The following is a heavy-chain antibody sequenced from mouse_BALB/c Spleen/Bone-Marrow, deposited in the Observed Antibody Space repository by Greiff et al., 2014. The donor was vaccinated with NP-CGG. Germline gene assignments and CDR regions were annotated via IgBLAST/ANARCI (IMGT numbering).Heavy chain of an antibody. V-gene: IGHV1-80*01. D-gene: IGHD2-10*02. CDR2: IYPGDGET. Sequence: VKLMESGAELVRPGSSVKISCKASGYPFSSYWMSWVKQRPGQGLKWIGQIYPGDGETNYNGKFKGNATLTADKSSSTAYMQLISLTSEDSAVYFCARKYGDYWGQGTTLTVSS. CDR1: GYPFSSYW. CDR3: ARKYGDY. J-gene: IGHJ2*01.